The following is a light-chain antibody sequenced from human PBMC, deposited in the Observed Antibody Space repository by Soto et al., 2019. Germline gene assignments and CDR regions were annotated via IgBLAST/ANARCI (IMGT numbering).Light chain of an antibody. Sequence: EIVLTQSPATLSLSAGEIATLSCRASHSVNSYLAWYQQKPGQAPRLLIYDASNRPPGIPARFSGSGSGTDSTLTIRTLEPEDVAIFYCQERNSWPLSFGQGTKLDIK. J-gene: IGKJ2*01. V-gene: IGKV3-11*01. CDR3: QERNSWPLS. CDR1: HSVNSY. CDR2: DAS.